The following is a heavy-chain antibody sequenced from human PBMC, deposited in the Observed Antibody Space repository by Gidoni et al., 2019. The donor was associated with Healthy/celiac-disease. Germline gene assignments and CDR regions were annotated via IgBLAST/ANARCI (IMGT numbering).Heavy chain of an antibody. CDR1: GYSISSGYY. V-gene: IGHV4-38-2*02. D-gene: IGHD2-2*01. J-gene: IGHJ3*02. CDR2: IYHSGST. CDR3: ARARTDIVVVGDAFDI. Sequence: QVQLQESGPGLVKPSETLSLTCTVSGYSISSGYYWGWIRQPQGKGLEWIGSIYHSGSTYYNPSLKSRVTISVDTSKNQFSLKLSSVTAADTAVYYCARARTDIVVVGDAFDIWGQGTMVTVSS.